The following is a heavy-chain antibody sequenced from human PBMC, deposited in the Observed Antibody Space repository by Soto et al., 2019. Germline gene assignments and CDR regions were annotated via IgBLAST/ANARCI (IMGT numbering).Heavy chain of an antibody. CDR1: GFTFSSYD. CDR2: IGIADNR. J-gene: IGHJ6*02. V-gene: IGHV3-13*04. Sequence: PGESLKISCAASGFTFSSYDMHWVRQGTGQGLEWVSTIGIADNRYYLSSVKGRFTISRDDAENSLYLQMNSLKAGDTAVYYCARGGIPXXYGLDVWGQGTTVTVSS. D-gene: IGHD6-13*01. CDR3: ARGGIPXXYGLDV.